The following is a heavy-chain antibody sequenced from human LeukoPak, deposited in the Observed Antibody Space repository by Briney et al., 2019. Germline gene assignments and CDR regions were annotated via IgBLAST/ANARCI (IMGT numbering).Heavy chain of an antibody. V-gene: IGHV1-2*02. Sequence: ASVKVSCKASGYTFTCYYMHWVRQAPGQGLEWMGWINPNSGGTNYAQKFQGRVTMTRDTSISTAYMELSRLRSDDTAVYYCARGYNWNYVVAFDIWGQGTMVTVSS. J-gene: IGHJ3*02. CDR3: ARGYNWNYVVAFDI. D-gene: IGHD1-7*01. CDR2: INPNSGGT. CDR1: GYTFTCYY.